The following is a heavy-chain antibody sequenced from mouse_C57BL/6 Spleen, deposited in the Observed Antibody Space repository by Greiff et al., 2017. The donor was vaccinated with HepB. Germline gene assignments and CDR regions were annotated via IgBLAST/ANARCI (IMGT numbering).Heavy chain of an antibody. CDR2: IYPSDSET. Sequence: VQLKQPGAELVRPGSSVKLSCKASGYTFTSYWMDWVKQRPGQGLEWIGNIYPSDSETHYNQKFKDKATLTVDKSSSTAYMQLSSLTSEDSAVYYCARSMVGQRYFDYWGQGTTLTVSS. J-gene: IGHJ2*01. CDR1: GYTFTSYW. CDR3: ARSMVGQRYFDY. V-gene: IGHV1-61*01. D-gene: IGHD3-3*01.